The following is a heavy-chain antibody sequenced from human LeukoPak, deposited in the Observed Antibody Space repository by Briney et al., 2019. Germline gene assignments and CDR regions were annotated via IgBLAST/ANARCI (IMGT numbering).Heavy chain of an antibody. CDR3: AKDPCPYFDNTYI. V-gene: IGHV3-23*01. J-gene: IGHJ3*02. D-gene: IGHD3-22*01. CDR2: ISNSGGTI. Sequence: GGSLRLSCAASGFTFNYYAMSWVRQAPGKGLEWVSTISNSGGTIYYADSVKGRFTVSRDNSKNTLYLQMSSLRAEDTAVYFFAKDPCPYFDNTYIWGQGRIVTVS. CDR1: GFTFNYYA.